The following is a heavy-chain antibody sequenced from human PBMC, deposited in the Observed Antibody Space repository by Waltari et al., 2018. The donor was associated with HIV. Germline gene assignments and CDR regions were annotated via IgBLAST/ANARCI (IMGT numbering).Heavy chain of an antibody. CDR2: ISYHGDDK. V-gene: IGHV3-30*18. J-gene: IGHJ4*02. CDR3: AKGASGWSPGY. Sequence: QVHLVESGGGVVQPGRSLRLSCAASGFTFSSYAMHWVRQAPGKGLELVAVISYHGDDKYYADSVKGRFTISRDNSKNTLYLQMNSLRAEDTAVYYCAKGASGWSPGYWGQGTLVTVSS. D-gene: IGHD6-19*01. CDR1: GFTFSSYA.